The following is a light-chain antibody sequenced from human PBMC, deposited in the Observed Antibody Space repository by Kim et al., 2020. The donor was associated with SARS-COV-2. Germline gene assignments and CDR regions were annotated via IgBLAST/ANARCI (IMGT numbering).Light chain of an antibody. CDR2: MAS. J-gene: IGKJ1*01. CDR3: QQYGSSPRT. V-gene: IGKV3-20*01. CDR1: QSVRSNY. Sequence: EIVLTQSPGTLSLSPGERATLSCRASQSVRSNYLAWYQQTPGQAPRLLIYMASTRATGIPDRFSGSGSGTDFTLTISRLEPEDFVVYYCQQYGSSPRTFGQGTKVDIK.